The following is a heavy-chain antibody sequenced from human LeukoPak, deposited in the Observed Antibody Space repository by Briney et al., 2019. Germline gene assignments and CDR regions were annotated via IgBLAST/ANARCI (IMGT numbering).Heavy chain of an antibody. CDR1: GFTFSSYA. Sequence: GGSLRLSCAASGFTFSSYAMSWVRQAPGKGLEWVSAISGSGGSTYYADSVKGRLTISRDNAKNSLYLQMNSLRAEGTALYYCVRGPTGGYTYGYAFDYWGQGTLVTVSS. V-gene: IGHV3-23*01. D-gene: IGHD5-18*01. CDR2: ISGSGGST. CDR3: VRGPTGGYTYGYAFDY. J-gene: IGHJ4*02.